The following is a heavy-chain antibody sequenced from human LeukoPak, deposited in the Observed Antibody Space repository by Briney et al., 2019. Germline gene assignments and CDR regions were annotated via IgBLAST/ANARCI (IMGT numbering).Heavy chain of an antibody. CDR2: ISGSGGST. D-gene: IGHD3-16*02. J-gene: IGHJ4*02. Sequence: GGSLRLSCAASGFTFSSYAMSWVRQAPGKGLEWVSAISGSGGSTYYADSVKGRFTISRDNSKNTLYLQMNSLRAGDTAVYYCARDSAPYSFGGVIAYWGQGTLVTVSS. CDR1: GFTFSSYA. CDR3: ARDSAPYSFGGVIAY. V-gene: IGHV3-23*01.